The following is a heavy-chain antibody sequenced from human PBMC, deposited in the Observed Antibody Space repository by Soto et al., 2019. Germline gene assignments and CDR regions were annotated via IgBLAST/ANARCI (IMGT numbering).Heavy chain of an antibody. J-gene: IGHJ6*02. CDR3: ARLNGYCLRTSCHGYYVMDV. Sequence: PSETLSLTCTVSGAXISSYFWSWIRQPPGKGLEWIGYIYYTGSTNYNPSLKSRVTVSVDTSKNQFSLKLSSVTAADTAVYYCARLNGYCLRTSCHGYYVMDVWGQGTTVTVSS. V-gene: IGHV4-59*08. CDR1: GAXISSYF. D-gene: IGHD2-2*03. CDR2: IYYTGST.